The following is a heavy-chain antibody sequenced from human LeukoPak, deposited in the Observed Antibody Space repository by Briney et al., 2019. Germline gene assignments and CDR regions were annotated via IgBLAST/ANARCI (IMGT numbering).Heavy chain of an antibody. J-gene: IGHJ4*02. CDR1: GGSFSRYY. V-gene: IGHV4-34*01. CDR3: ARDRGVSGFDY. CDR2: INHSGST. D-gene: IGHD6-13*01. Sequence: PSDTLSLTCAVNGGSFSRYYWSWIRQPPGKGLEWIGEINHSGSTNYNPSLKSRVTIAVDTSKNQFSLRLSSVTAADTAFYYCARDRGVSGFDYWGQGTLVTVSS.